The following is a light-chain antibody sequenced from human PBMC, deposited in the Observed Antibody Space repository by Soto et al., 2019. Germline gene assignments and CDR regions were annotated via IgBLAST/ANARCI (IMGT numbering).Light chain of an antibody. Sequence: DIQLTQSPSSQSASVGDRVTITCRASQSISVYLNWYQQKPGKAPNLLIYAASNLQSGVPSRFSGSGSGTDFTLTISSLQPEDFATFYCQQSYSDPLTFGGGTKVDIK. V-gene: IGKV1-39*01. CDR2: AAS. CDR3: QQSYSDPLT. CDR1: QSISVY. J-gene: IGKJ4*01.